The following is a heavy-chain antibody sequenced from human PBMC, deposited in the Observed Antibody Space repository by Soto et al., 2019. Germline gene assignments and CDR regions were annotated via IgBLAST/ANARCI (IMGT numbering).Heavy chain of an antibody. J-gene: IGHJ6*02. D-gene: IGHD4-4*01. CDR1: GYTFSDYF. CDR2: INPKTAAT. Sequence: VASVKVSCKASGYTFSDYFIQWLRQAPGQGLEWVAWINPKTAATNYAKKFQDRVTVTSDTSFSTAYLELTRLRPDDTALYYCARIKWGLDYYSRMDVWGQGTAVTVSS. V-gene: IGHV1-2*02. CDR3: ARIKWGLDYYSRMDV.